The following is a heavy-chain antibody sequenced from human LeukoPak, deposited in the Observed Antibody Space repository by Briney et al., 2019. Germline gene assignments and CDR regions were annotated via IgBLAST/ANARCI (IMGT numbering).Heavy chain of an antibody. V-gene: IGHV3-30*18. CDR3: AKVRSPLYYYYAMDV. CDR2: ILYDGSNQ. CDR1: GFTFSSHG. J-gene: IGHJ6*02. Sequence: GGSLRLSCAASGFTFSSHGMYWVRQAPGKCLEWVAFILYDGSNQYYADSVKGRFTISRDNSKNTVDLQMNSLRGEDTAVYYCAKVRSPLYYYYAMDVWGQGTTVTVSS.